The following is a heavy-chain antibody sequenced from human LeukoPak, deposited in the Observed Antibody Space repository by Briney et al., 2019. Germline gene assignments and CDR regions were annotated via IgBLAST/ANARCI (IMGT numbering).Heavy chain of an antibody. CDR1: GFTFSSYA. D-gene: IGHD3-3*01. Sequence: PGGSLRLSCAASGFTFSSYAMSWVRQAPGKGLEWVSAIGGSGGSTYYADSVKGRFTISRDNSKNTLYLQMNSLRAEDTAVYYCAKAGDFWSGFDYWGQGTLVTVSS. J-gene: IGHJ4*02. CDR3: AKAGDFWSGFDY. CDR2: IGGSGGST. V-gene: IGHV3-23*01.